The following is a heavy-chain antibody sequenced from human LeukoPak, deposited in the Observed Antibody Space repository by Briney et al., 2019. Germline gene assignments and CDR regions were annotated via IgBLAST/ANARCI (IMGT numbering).Heavy chain of an antibody. CDR1: GGSINTRSYY. J-gene: IGHJ4*02. Sequence: SETLSLTCSVSGGSINTRSYYWGWIRQPPGKGLEWIGSIYYGGLTYYNPSLKSRVTLSADTSKNQFFLKVNSVTAPDTSVYYCARLPILGVVDYWGQGILVTVSS. D-gene: IGHD1-26*01. V-gene: IGHV4-39*01. CDR3: ARLPILGVVDY. CDR2: IYYGGLT.